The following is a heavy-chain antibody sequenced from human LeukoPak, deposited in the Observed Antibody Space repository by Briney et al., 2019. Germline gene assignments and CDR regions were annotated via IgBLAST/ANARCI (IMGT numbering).Heavy chain of an antibody. J-gene: IGHJ4*02. CDR1: GDSISSSSYY. CDR3: ARGPPKYSYVPGYYFDY. CDR2: IYYSGSP. Sequence: KPSETLSLTCTVSGDSISSSSYYWGWIRQPPGKGLEWIGSIYYSGSPYYNPSLKSRVTISVDTSNNRFSLKLSSVTAADTAVYYCARGPPKYSYVPGYYFDYWGQGTLVTVSS. D-gene: IGHD5-18*01. V-gene: IGHV4-39*01.